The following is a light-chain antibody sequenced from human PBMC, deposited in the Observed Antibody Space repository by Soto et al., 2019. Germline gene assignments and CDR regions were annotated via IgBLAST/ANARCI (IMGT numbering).Light chain of an antibody. CDR3: QQSYSTPSIT. V-gene: IGKV1-39*01. CDR1: QSISSY. J-gene: IGKJ5*01. Sequence: DIQMPQSPSTLFASVGDRVTITCRASQSISSYLNWYQQKPGKAPKLLIYAASSLQSGVPSRFSGSGSGTDFTLTISSLQPEDFATYYCQQSYSTPSITFGQGTRLEIK. CDR2: AAS.